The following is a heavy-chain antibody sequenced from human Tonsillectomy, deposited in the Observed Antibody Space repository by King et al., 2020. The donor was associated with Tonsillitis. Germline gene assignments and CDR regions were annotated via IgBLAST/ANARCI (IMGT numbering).Heavy chain of an antibody. J-gene: IGHJ6*03. CDR3: AKGLWSGHGHMDV. CDR2: ISNDGSSE. D-gene: IGHD3-3*01. CDR1: GFIFSNYG. V-gene: IGHV3-30*18. Sequence: VQLVESGGGVVQPGRSLRLSCAASGFIFSNYGVHWVRQAPGKGLEWVAVISNDGSSEYYADSVKGRFTISSDNSVHTLYLQMNSLRAEDTAVYYCAKGLWSGHGHMDVWGKGTAVTVSS.